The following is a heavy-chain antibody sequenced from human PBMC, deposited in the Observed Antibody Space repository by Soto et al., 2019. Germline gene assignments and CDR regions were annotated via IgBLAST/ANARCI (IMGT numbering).Heavy chain of an antibody. Sequence: QVQLQESGPGLVKPSETLSLTCTVSGGSISSYYWSWIRQPPGKGLEWIGYIYYSGSSNYNPSLKSRVPISVATSTTQFSLKLSSVTAADTAVYYCGLVAVAGHDAFDIWGQGTMVTVSS. V-gene: IGHV4-59*01. CDR3: GLVAVAGHDAFDI. J-gene: IGHJ3*02. CDR1: GGSISSYY. D-gene: IGHD6-19*01. CDR2: IYYSGSS.